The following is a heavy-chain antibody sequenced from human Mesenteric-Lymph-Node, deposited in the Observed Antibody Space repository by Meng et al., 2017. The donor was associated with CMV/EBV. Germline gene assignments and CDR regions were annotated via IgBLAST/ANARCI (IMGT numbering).Heavy chain of an antibody. CDR3: ARGYYDDNGYPLDN. CDR2: INPKSGGT. CDR1: GYTFTDYY. D-gene: IGHD3-22*01. V-gene: IGHV1-2*02. Sequence: ASVKVSCKASGYTFTDYYIHWVRQAPGQGLEWMGWINPKSGGTNYAQKFLGRFTMTRDTSISTAYMDLSRLTYDDTAIYYCARGYYDDNGYPLDNWGQGTLVTVSS. J-gene: IGHJ4*02.